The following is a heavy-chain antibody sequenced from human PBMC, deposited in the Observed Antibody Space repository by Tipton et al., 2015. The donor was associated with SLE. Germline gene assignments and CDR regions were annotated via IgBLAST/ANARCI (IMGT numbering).Heavy chain of an antibody. D-gene: IGHD3-3*01. CDR2: IYNSGSA. CDR3: ESLGDRGGVVT. CDR1: GVSISSGGYY. V-gene: IGHV4-31*03. Sequence: LRLSCTVSGVSISSGGYYWSWIRQHPGEGLEWIGYIYNSGSAHYNASLKSRLTISVDTSKNQFSLTLSSVTAADTAVYYCESLGDRGGVVTWGQGTLVTVSS. J-gene: IGHJ4*02.